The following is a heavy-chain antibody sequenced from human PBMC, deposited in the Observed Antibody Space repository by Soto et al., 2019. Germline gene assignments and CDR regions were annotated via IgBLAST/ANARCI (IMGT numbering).Heavy chain of an antibody. CDR2: IWYDGSNK. CDR1: GFTFSSYG. J-gene: IGHJ4*02. CDR3: ARAHRYCSGGSCPRPFDY. Sequence: GGSLRLSCAASGFTFSSYGMHWVRQAPGKGLEWVAVIWYDGSNKYYADSVKGRFTISRDNSKNTLYLQMNSLRAEDTAVYYCARAHRYCSGGSCPRPFDYWGQRTLGTVSS. D-gene: IGHD2-15*01. V-gene: IGHV3-33*01.